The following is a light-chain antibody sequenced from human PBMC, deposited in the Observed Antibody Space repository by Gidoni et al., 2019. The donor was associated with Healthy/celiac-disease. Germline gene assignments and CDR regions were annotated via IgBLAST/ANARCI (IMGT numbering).Light chain of an antibody. V-gene: IGLV3-19*01. CDR2: GKN. CDR1: SLRSYY. J-gene: IGLJ3*02. CDR3: NSRDSSGNPWV. Sequence: SSELTQDPAVSVALGQTVRITGQGDSLRSYYASWYQQKPGQAPVLVVYGKNNRPSGIPDRFSGSSSVNTASLTLTGAQAEDEADYYCNSRDSSGNPWVFGGGTKLTVL.